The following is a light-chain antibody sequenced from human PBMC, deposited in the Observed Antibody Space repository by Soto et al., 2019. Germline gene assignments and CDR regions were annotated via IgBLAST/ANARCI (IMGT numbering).Light chain of an antibody. CDR3: SSYTSSNSWV. V-gene: IGLV2-14*01. Sequence: QSALTQPASVSGSPGQSITIPCTGTSSDVGGYDYVSWYQQHPGEAPKLMIYDVSDRPSGVSNRFSGSKSGNTASLTISGLQAEDEADYYCSSYTSSNSWVFGGGTQLTVL. CDR1: SSDVGGYDY. CDR2: DVS. J-gene: IGLJ3*02.